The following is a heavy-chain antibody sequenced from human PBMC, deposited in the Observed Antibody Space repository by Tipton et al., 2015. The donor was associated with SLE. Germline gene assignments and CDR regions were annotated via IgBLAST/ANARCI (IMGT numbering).Heavy chain of an antibody. V-gene: IGHV3-30*03. J-gene: IGHJ5*02. CDR2: ISYDGSNK. CDR1: GFTFSSYG. Sequence: RSLRLSCAASGFTFSSYGMHWVRQAPGKGLEWVAVISYDGSNKYYADSVKGRFTISRDNSKNTLYLQMNSLTAEDTALYYCATYKWLDPWGQGTLVTVSS. CDR3: ATYKWLDP.